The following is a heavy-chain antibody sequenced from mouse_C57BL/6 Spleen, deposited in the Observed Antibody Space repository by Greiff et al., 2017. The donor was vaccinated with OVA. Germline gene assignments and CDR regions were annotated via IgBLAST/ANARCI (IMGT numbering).Heavy chain of an antibody. V-gene: IGHV3-6*01. CDR1: GYSITSGYS. CDR2: ISYDGSN. CDR3: ARSYYYGSKAMDY. D-gene: IGHD1-1*01. J-gene: IGHJ4*01. Sequence: EVQLQQSGPGLVKPSQSLSLTCSVTGYSITSGYSWNWIRQFPGNKLEWMGYISYDGSNNYNPSLKNRISITRDTSKNQFVLKLNSVTTEDTATYYCARSYYYGSKAMDYWGQGTSVTVSS.